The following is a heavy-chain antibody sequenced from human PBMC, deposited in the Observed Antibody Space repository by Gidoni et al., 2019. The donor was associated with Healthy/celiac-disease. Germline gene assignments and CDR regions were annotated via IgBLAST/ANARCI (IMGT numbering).Heavy chain of an antibody. Sequence: QVQLVQSGDEVKKPGSSVKVSCKAYGGTFSSYASSWVRQAPGQGLEWMGGIVPIFGTAHYAQQFQGRVTITADKSTSTAYMELSSLRSEDPAVYYCARDRHDFWGDAKLCAMDVWGKGTTVTVSS. V-gene: IGHV1-69*06. J-gene: IGHJ6*03. CDR3: ARDRHDFWGDAKLCAMDV. CDR1: GGTFSSYA. D-gene: IGHD3-3*01. CDR2: IVPIFGTA.